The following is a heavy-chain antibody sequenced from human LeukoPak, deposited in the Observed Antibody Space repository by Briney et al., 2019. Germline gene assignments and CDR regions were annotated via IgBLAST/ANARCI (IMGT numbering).Heavy chain of an antibody. CDR1: GFTFSSYG. Sequence: GGTLRLSCAASGFTFSSYGMSWVRQAPGKGLEWVSAISGSGGSTYYADSVKGRFTISRDNSKNTLYLQMNSLRAEDTAVYYCAKDGVVVAATLFDYWGQGTLVTVSS. J-gene: IGHJ4*02. D-gene: IGHD2-15*01. CDR3: AKDGVVVAATLFDY. CDR2: ISGSGGST. V-gene: IGHV3-23*01.